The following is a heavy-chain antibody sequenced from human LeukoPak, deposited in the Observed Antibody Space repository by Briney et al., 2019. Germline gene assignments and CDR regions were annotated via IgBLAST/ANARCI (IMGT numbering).Heavy chain of an antibody. CDR1: GGTFSSYA. CDR2: IIPIFDTA. V-gene: IGHV1-69*06. D-gene: IGHD6-13*01. CDR3: ARHREQQLLVTDAFDI. J-gene: IGHJ3*02. Sequence: SVKVSCKASGGTFSSYAISWVRQAPGQGLEWMGGIIPIFDTADYAQKFQGRVTITADTSTSTAYMDLSSLRSEDTAVYFCARHREQQLLVTDAFDIWGQGTMVTVSS.